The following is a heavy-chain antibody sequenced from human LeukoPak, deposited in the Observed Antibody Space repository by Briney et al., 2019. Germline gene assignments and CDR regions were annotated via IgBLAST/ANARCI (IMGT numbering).Heavy chain of an antibody. Sequence: HPSETLSLTCSVSGDSINSAAYYWGWIRQSPEEGLQWIGSVFYSGTTEYNPSLLGRVTIAVEASQKQFSLRLVSVTATDTGVYYCARAQHGGSWYGNTFDVWGQGTSVTVSS. CDR3: ARAQHGGSWYGNTFDV. CDR1: GDSINSAAYY. CDR2: VFYSGTT. D-gene: IGHD6-13*01. V-gene: IGHV4-39*01. J-gene: IGHJ3*01.